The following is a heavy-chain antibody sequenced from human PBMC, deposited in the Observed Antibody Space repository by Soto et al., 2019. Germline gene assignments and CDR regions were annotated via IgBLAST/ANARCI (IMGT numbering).Heavy chain of an antibody. V-gene: IGHV3-30*18. J-gene: IGHJ4*02. CDR3: AKGVGGGAGGVAGQLDYFDH. Sequence: PWGSLRLSCAASGFTFITYGMHWFRQSPFKWLEWVAVISYDGNNKYFADSVKGRFTISRDNSENTLSLHMNSLRTEDTAVYYCAKGVGGGAGGVAGQLDYFDHWGQGTLVTVSS. CDR1: GFTFITYG. CDR2: ISYDGNNK. D-gene: IGHD6-19*01.